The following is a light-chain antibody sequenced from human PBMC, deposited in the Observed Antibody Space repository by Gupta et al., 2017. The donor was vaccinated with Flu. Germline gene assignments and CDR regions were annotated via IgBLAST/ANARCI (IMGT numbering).Light chain of an antibody. CDR2: RVF. CDR1: QSLVHSDGHTY. V-gene: IGKV2-24*01. J-gene: IGKJ2*01. Sequence: DIVMTQTPLSSPVTLGQPASISCRSSQSLVHSDGHTYLSWLQQSPGQPPRLLIYRVFKRDSGLPDRFSGSAAATDITLKISMVAADDVVVYCCRQGKQFPHTFGEGTKMEIE. CDR3: RQGKQFPHT.